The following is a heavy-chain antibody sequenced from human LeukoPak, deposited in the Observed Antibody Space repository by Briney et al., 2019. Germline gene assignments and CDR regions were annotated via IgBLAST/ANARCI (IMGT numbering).Heavy chain of an antibody. CDR1: GYSFTNYW. J-gene: IGHJ4*02. V-gene: IGHV5-51*01. CDR2: IYPGDSDT. D-gene: IGHD2-15*01. CDR3: ARRDQNCSGGSCYPYYFDY. Sequence: GESLKISWKGSGYSFTNYWIGWVRQMPGKGLEWMGIIYPGDSDTRYSPSFQGQVTISADKSISTAYLQWSSLKASDTAMYYCARRDQNCSGGSCYPYYFDYWGQGALLTVSS.